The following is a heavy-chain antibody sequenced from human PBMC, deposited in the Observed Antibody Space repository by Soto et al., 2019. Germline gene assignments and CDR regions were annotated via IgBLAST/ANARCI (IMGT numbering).Heavy chain of an antibody. CDR3: GRDRAQLQTEYYYYGMDV. V-gene: IGHV3-7*03. Sequence: GGSLRLSCAASGFTFSSYWMSWVRQAPGKGLEWVANIKQDGSEIYYVDSVKGRFTISRDNAKNSLYLQMNSLRAEDTAVYYCGRDRAQLQTEYYYYGMDVWGQGTTVTVSS. D-gene: IGHD6-6*01. J-gene: IGHJ6*02. CDR2: IKQDGSEI. CDR1: GFTFSSYW.